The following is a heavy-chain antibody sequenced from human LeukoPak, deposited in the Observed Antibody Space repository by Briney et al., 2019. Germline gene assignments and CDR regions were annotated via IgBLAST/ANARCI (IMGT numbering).Heavy chain of an antibody. CDR3: ASRSCSSTSCRDY. CDR1: GGSFSGYY. D-gene: IGHD2-2*01. J-gene: IGHJ4*02. V-gene: IGHV4-34*01. Sequence: SETLSLTCAVYGGSFSGYYWSWIRQPPGKGLGWIGEINHSGSTNYNPSLKSRVTISVDTSKNQFSLKLSSVTAADTAVYYCASRSCSSTSCRDYWGQGTLVTVSS. CDR2: INHSGST.